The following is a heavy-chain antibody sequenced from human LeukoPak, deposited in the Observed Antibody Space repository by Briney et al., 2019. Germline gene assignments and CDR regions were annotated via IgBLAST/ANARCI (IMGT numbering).Heavy chain of an antibody. D-gene: IGHD2-2*01. CDR3: ARGYCSSTSCSVFDY. CDR1: GGTFSSYA. V-gene: IGHV1-69*01. Sequence: SVKVSCKASGGTFSSYAISWVRQAPGQGLEWMGGIIPIFGTANYAQKFQGRVTITADESTSTAYMELSSLRSEDTAVHYCARGYCSSTSCSVFDYWGQGTLVTVSS. CDR2: IIPIFGTA. J-gene: IGHJ4*02.